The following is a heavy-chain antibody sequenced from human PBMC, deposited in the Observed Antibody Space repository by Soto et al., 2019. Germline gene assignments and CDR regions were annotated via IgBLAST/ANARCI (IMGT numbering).Heavy chain of an antibody. J-gene: IGHJ3*02. CDR3: ARIAGYCSSTTCYIFAFDI. CDR2: INPSDSST. V-gene: IGHV5-10-1*01. Sequence: GGSLKISCKGSGYRFTSYWISWVRQMPGKGLEWMGRINPSDSSTKYTPSFQGHVTIAGDESINTAYLQWSSLEASDTAMYYCARIAGYCSSTTCYIFAFDIWGQGTMVTVSS. CDR1: GYRFTSYW. D-gene: IGHD2-2*02.